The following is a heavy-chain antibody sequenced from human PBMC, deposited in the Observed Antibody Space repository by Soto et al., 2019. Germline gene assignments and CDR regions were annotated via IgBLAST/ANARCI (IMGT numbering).Heavy chain of an antibody. Sequence: ASVKVSCKASGFTFTGYYMHWVRQAPGQGLEWMGWINPNSGDTNYAQKFQGRVTMTRDTSITSAYMELSRLRSDDTAVFYCARGFDFWTFDSWGQGTLVTVSS. CDR2: INPNSGDT. V-gene: IGHV1-2*02. CDR1: GFTFTGYY. J-gene: IGHJ4*02. CDR3: ARGFDFWTFDS. D-gene: IGHD1-1*01.